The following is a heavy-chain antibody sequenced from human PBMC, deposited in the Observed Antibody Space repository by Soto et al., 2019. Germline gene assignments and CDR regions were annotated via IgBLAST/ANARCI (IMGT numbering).Heavy chain of an antibody. CDR2: IIPIFGTA. CDR3: ARDGSGHRSRASPMDV. Sequence: QVQLVQSGAEVKKPGSSVKVSCKASGDTFSSYAISWVRQAPGQGLEWMGGIIPIFGTANYAQKFQGRVTITADESTSTAYMELSSLRSEDTAVYYCARDGSGHRSRASPMDVWGQGTTVTVSS. D-gene: IGHD2-15*01. CDR1: GDTFSSYA. V-gene: IGHV1-69*01. J-gene: IGHJ6*02.